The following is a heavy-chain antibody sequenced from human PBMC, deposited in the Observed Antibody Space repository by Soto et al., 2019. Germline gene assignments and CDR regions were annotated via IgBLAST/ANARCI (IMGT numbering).Heavy chain of an antibody. CDR3: ARDYGDYLYYYYGMDV. D-gene: IGHD4-17*01. CDR1: GFTFSSYS. CDR2: ISSSSSYI. J-gene: IGHJ6*02. Sequence: EVRLVESGGGLVKPGGSLRLSCAASGFTFSSYSMNWVRQAPGKGLEWVSSISSSSSYIYYADSVKGRFTISRDNAKNSLYLQMNSLRAEDTAVYYCARDYGDYLYYYYGMDVWGQGTTVTVSS. V-gene: IGHV3-21*01.